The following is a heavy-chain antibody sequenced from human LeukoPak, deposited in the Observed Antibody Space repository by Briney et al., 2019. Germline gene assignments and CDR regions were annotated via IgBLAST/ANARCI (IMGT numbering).Heavy chain of an antibody. V-gene: IGHV3-48*01. CDR3: ARDARYYYYYGMDV. D-gene: IGHD6-6*01. Sequence: GGSLRLSCAASGFTFSSYSMNWVRQAPGKGLEWVSYISSSSSTIYYADSVKGRFTISRDNAKNPLYLQMNSLRAEDTAVYYCARDARYYYYYGMDVWGQGTTVTVSS. CDR2: ISSSSSTI. CDR1: GFTFSSYS. J-gene: IGHJ6*02.